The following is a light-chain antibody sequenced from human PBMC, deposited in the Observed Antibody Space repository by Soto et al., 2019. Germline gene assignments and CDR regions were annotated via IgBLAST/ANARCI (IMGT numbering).Light chain of an antibody. Sequence: QSVLTQPPSVSAAPVQKVTISCSGSSSNIGNNYVSWYQQLPGTAPKLLIYDNNKRPSGMPDRFSGSKSGTSATLGITGLQTGDEADYYCGTWDSGLSAVIFGGGTKLTV. J-gene: IGLJ2*01. CDR3: GTWDSGLSAVI. V-gene: IGLV1-51*01. CDR1: SSNIGNNY. CDR2: DNN.